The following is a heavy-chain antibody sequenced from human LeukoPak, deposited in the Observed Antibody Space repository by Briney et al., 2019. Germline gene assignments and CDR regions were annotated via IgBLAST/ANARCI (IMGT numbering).Heavy chain of an antibody. CDR1: GGTFSIYA. Sequence: ASVKVSCKASGGTFSIYAINWVRQAPGQGLEWMGRIIPIYDITNYAQKFQGRVTITADKSTSTAYMELSSLTSEDTAVYYCARDLNGDYVRYFDYWGQGTLVTVSS. D-gene: IGHD4-17*01. CDR2: IIPIYDIT. V-gene: IGHV1-69*10. CDR3: ARDLNGDYVRYFDY. J-gene: IGHJ4*02.